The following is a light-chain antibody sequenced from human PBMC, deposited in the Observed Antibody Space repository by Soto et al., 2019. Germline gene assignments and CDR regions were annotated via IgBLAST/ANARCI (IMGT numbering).Light chain of an antibody. CDR2: EVS. Sequence: QSALTQPASVSGSPGQSITISCTGTSSDVGGYNYVSWYQQHPGKAPKLMIYEVSNRPSGVSNRFSGSKSGNTASLTISGRQAEDEAVYYCSSYTSSSTLVFGTGTKGTVL. V-gene: IGLV2-14*01. CDR1: SSDVGGYNY. CDR3: SSYTSSSTLV. J-gene: IGLJ1*01.